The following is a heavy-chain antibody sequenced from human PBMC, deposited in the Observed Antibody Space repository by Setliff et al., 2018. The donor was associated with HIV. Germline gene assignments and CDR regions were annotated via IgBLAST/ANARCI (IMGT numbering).Heavy chain of an antibody. CDR2: INHGGST. CDR1: GGSFSGYY. D-gene: IGHD1-7*01. J-gene: IGHJ3*02. Sequence: SETLSLTCAVYGGSFSGYYWTWIRQPPGKGLEWIGEINHGGSTNNNPSLKSRATMSVDTSKNQFSLRLSSVTATDTAVYYCARAGNYGAFDGFDIWGQGTMVTVSS. V-gene: IGHV4-34*04. CDR3: ARAGNYGAFDGFDI.